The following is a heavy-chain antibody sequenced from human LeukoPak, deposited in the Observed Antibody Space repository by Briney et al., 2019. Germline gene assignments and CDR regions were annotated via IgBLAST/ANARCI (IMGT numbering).Heavy chain of an antibody. D-gene: IGHD2-15*01. CDR2: IDPSDSYT. J-gene: IGHJ6*02. CDR1: GYLFTSYW. V-gene: IGHV5-10-1*01. CDR3: ARYEDIYGMDL. Sequence: GGALQSSSKGAGYLFTSYWITWGRQMPGRGGEWRGRIDPSDSYTNYRPSFQGHVTISADKSITTAYLQWSSLKASDTAMYYCARYEDIYGMDLWGQGTTVTVSS.